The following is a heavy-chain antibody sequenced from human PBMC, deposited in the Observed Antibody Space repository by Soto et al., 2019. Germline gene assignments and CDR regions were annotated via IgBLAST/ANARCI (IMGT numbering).Heavy chain of an antibody. CDR1: GYTFTGYY. D-gene: IGHD3-3*01. CDR3: ARSTIFGVVIINRFDP. Sequence: ASVKVSCKASGYTFTGYYMHWVRQAPGQGLEWMGWINPNSGGTNYAQKFQGRVTMTRDTSISTAYMELSRLRSDDTAVYYCARSTIFGVVIINRFDPWGQGTLVTVYS. V-gene: IGHV1-2*02. J-gene: IGHJ5*02. CDR2: INPNSGGT.